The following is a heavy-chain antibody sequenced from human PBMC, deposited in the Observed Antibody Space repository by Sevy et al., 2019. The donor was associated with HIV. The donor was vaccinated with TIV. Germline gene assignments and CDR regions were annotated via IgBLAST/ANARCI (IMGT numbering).Heavy chain of an antibody. D-gene: IGHD3-10*01. CDR3: ARAIYGSGSYYKGGLDY. CDR2: TYYRSKWYN. V-gene: IGHV6-1*01. CDR1: GVSVSSNSAA. Sequence: KQSQTLSLTCAISGVSVSSNSAAWNWIRQSPSRGLEWLGRTYYRSKWYNDYAVSVKSRITINPDTSKNQFSLQLNSVTPEDTAVYYCARAIYGSGSYYKGGLDYWGQGTLVTVSS. J-gene: IGHJ4*02.